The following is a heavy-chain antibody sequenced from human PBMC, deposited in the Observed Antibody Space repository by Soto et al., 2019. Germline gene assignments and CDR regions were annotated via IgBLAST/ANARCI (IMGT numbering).Heavy chain of an antibody. J-gene: IGHJ3*02. CDR3: ARESTRVLRYFDWLSTPYDAFDI. V-gene: IGHV3-33*01. CDR2: IWYDGSNK. D-gene: IGHD3-9*01. CDR1: VFTFSSYG. Sequence: PGGSLRLSCAASVFTFSSYGMHWVRQAPGKGLEWVAVIWYDGSNKYYADSVKGRFTISRDNSKNTLYLQMNSLRAEDTAVYYCARESTRVLRYFDWLSTPYDAFDIWGQGTMVTVSS.